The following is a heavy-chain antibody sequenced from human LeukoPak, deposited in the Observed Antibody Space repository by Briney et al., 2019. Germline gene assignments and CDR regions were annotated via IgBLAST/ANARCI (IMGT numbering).Heavy chain of an antibody. J-gene: IGHJ6*03. CDR2: IYPGDSDT. CDR1: GYSFTSYW. V-gene: IGHV5-51*01. CDR3: ARQGHLVTRVTTPGFYYYYYFMYV. D-gene: IGHD4-11*01. Sequence: GESLKISCKGSGYSFTSYWIGWVRPMPGKGLEWMGIIYPGDSDTRYSPSFQGQVAISAAHSISTAYLQWSSLKASDTAIYYCARQGHLVTRVTTPGFYYYYYFMYVWGKGTTFTVSS.